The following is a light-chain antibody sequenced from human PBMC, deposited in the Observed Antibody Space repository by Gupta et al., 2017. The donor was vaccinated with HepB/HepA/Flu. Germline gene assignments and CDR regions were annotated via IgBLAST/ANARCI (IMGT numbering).Light chain of an antibody. V-gene: IGKV1-5*03. J-gene: IGKJ1*01. CDR3: QMEDGSPWT. Sequence: DIQMTQSPSTLSASVGDRVTITCRASQSVTNWLAWYQQKPGKAPNLLIYKASSLESGVPSRFSGSGSGTEFTLTISSLQPDDFATYYCQMEDGSPWTFGQGTKVEI. CDR2: KAS. CDR1: QSVTNW.